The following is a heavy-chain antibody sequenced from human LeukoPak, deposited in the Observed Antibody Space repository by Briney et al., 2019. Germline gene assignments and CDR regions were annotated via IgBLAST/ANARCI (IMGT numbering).Heavy chain of an antibody. J-gene: IGHJ4*02. CDR1: GYIFTSYY. Sequence: ASVKVSCKASGYIFTSYYMHWVRQAPGQGLEWMGIINPSGGGTSYAQKFQGRVTMIRDTSTSTVYMELSSLRPDDTAVYYCARTAARRFDYWGQGTLVTVSS. D-gene: IGHD6-6*01. V-gene: IGHV1-46*01. CDR3: ARTAARRFDY. CDR2: INPSGGGT.